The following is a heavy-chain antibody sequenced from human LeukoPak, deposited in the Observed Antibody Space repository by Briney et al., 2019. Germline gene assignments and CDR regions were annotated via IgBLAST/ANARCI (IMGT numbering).Heavy chain of an antibody. CDR3: ATSKSSSGWYWDY. J-gene: IGHJ4*02. CDR2: IYTSGST. D-gene: IGHD6-19*01. Sequence: PSETLSLTCTVSGGSISSYYWSWIRQPAGRGLEWIGRIYTSGSTNYNPSPKSRVTMSVDTSKNQFSLKLSSVTAADTAVYYCATSKSSSGWYWDYWGQGTLVTVSS. CDR1: GGSISSYY. V-gene: IGHV4-4*07.